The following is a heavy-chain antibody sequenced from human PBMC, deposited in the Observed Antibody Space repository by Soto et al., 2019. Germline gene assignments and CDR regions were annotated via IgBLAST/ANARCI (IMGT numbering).Heavy chain of an antibody. Sequence: PSETLSLTCVVSGNSISTTNWWSWVRQSPGKGLEWIGEIYHSGSTNYNPSLKSRVTISVDKSKNQFPLKLSSVTAADTAVYYCARDVGYHYDGSPSGQFDFWGQGTLVTVSS. D-gene: IGHD3-22*01. CDR1: GNSISTTNW. CDR2: IYHSGST. CDR3: ARDVGYHYDGSPSGQFDF. J-gene: IGHJ4*02. V-gene: IGHV4-4*02.